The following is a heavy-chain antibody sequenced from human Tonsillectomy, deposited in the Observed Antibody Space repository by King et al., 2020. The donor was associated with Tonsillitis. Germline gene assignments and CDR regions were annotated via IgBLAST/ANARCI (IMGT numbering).Heavy chain of an antibody. CDR3: TRAPLGQFDY. Sequence: VQLVQSGGGLVQPGGSLKLSCAASGFTFSGSAMHWVPQASGKGLECVGRVRRKAQSYATAYPESVKGGFTISRDDSKNTSYLQMNSLKTEDTAVYYCTRAPLGQFDYWGQGTLVTVSS. J-gene: IGHJ4*02. V-gene: IGHV3-73*02. CDR1: GFTFSGSA. CDR2: VRRKAQSYAT. D-gene: IGHD3-16*01.